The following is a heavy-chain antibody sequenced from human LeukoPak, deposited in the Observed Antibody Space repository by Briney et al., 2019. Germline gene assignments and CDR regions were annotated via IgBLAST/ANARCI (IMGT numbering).Heavy chain of an antibody. J-gene: IGHJ6*03. V-gene: IGHV1-18*01. D-gene: IGHD2-2*01. CDR1: GYTLTSYG. CDR3: ARGPTIDIVVIPAAADYYHMDV. CDR2: ISAYNGNT. Sequence: ASVKVSCKASGYTLTSYGISWVRQAPGQGLEWMGWISAYNGNTRYAQKLQGRVTMTTDSSTSTAYMELRSLRSDDTAVYYCARGPTIDIVVIPAAADYYHMDVWGKGTTVTVSS.